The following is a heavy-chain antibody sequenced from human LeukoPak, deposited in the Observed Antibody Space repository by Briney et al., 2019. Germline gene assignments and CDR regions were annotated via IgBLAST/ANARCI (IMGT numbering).Heavy chain of an antibody. CDR2: IRYDGSNK. Sequence: GGSLRLSCAASGFTFSSYGMHWVRQAPGKGLEWEAFIRYDGSNKYFADSVKGRFTISRDNFKNTLYLQMNSLRAEDTAVYYCAKGRGASYYDSSGYSYFDYWGQGTLVTVSS. CDR3: AKGRGASYYDSSGYSYFDY. D-gene: IGHD3-22*01. J-gene: IGHJ4*02. CDR1: GFTFSSYG. V-gene: IGHV3-30*02.